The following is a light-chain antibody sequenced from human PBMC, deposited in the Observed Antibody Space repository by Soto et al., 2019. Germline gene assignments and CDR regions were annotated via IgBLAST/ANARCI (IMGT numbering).Light chain of an antibody. J-gene: IGLJ2*01. V-gene: IGLV1-40*01. Sequence: QSVLTQPPSVSGAPGQRLTIACTGSSSNIGAGYAVHWHQHLPGRAPKLLVYGDNNRPSGVPDRFSGSESGTSAYLTITGLQAEDEAHYYCQSYDTRLSAVVFGGGTRSPS. CDR3: QSYDTRLSAVV. CDR2: GDN. CDR1: SSNIGAGYA.